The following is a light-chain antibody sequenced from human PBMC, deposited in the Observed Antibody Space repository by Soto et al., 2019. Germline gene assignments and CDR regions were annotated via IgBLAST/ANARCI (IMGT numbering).Light chain of an antibody. CDR2: EVS. J-gene: IGLJ1*01. CDR1: SSDVGSYNL. Sequence: QSVLTQPASVSGSPGQSITISCTGTSSDVGSYNLVSWYQQHPGKAPKLMIYEVSKRPSGVSTRLSGSKSGNTASLTISGLQAEDEADYYCCSYAAGNTYVFGSGTKVTVL. V-gene: IGLV2-23*02. CDR3: CSYAAGNTYV.